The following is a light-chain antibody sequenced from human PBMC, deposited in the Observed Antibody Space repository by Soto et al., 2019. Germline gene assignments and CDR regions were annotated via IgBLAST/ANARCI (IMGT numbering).Light chain of an antibody. Sequence: EIGLTHSPGTLSLSPGERATLSSRPIQSVSNNYLAWYHQKPSQGPRLLIYGASNRATGIPDRFSGSGYGTDFTLTISRLEPEDFAVYYCQQYGSSGTFGQGTKVDIK. V-gene: IGKV3-20*01. CDR1: QSVSNNY. J-gene: IGKJ1*01. CDR2: GAS. CDR3: QQYGSSGT.